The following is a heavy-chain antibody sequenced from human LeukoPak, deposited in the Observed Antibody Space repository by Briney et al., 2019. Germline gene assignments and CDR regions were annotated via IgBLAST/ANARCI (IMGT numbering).Heavy chain of an antibody. D-gene: IGHD3-3*01. J-gene: IGHJ6*03. CDR1: GGSISSGDYY. CDR2: IYYSGST. Sequence: SQTLSLTCTVSGGSISSGDYYWSWIRQAPGKGLEWIGYIYYSGSTYYNPSLKSRVTISVDTSKNQFSLKLSSVTAADTAVYYCARATYDFWSGFFYYYYMDVWGKGTTVTVSS. V-gene: IGHV4-30-4*08. CDR3: ARATYDFWSGFFYYYYMDV.